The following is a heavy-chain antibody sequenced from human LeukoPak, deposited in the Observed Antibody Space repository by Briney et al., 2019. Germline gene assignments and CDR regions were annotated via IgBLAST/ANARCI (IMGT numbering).Heavy chain of an antibody. V-gene: IGHV1-69*04. D-gene: IGHD3-22*01. Sequence: ASVKVSCKASGGTFTRYGISWVRQAPGQGLEWMGRIIPVLGMTNYAQKFQGSVTISAATSTSTAYMELSTLRSEDTAMYYCARDDSSGYYYGWGQGTLVSVSS. CDR1: GGTFTRYG. J-gene: IGHJ4*02. CDR2: IIPVLGMT. CDR3: ARDDSSGYYYG.